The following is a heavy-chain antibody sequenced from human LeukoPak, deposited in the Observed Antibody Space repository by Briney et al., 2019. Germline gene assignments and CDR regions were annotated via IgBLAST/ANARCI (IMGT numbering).Heavy chain of an antibody. CDR1: GFIFTNYG. CDR2: ITTGDNT. D-gene: IGHD3-16*01. V-gene: IGHV3-23*01. J-gene: IGHJ4*02. CDR3: AKGRGFRVWDPWDN. Sequence: GGSLRLSCEASGFIFTNYGLSWVRQAPGQGLEWVSSITTGDNTYYADSVKGRFTISRDNSKNTLFLEMNSLRVEDTAVYYCAKGRGFRVWDPWDNWGQGTLITVSS.